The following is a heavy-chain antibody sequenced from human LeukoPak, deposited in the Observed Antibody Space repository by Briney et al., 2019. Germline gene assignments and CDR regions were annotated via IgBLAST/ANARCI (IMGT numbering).Heavy chain of an antibody. D-gene: IGHD6-6*01. CDR2: ISGSGNTI. CDR3: ARDLGYSSSPLDY. Sequence: GGSLRLSCAASGFTFSSYEMNWVRQAPGKGLEWIAYISGSGNTIYYADSVEGRFTISRDNAQNSLYLQMNSLRAEDTALYYCARDLGYSSSPLDYWGQGVLVTVSS. J-gene: IGHJ4*02. V-gene: IGHV3-48*03. CDR1: GFTFSSYE.